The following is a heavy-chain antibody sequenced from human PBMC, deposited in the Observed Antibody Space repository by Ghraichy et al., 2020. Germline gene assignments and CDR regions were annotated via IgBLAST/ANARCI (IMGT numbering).Heavy chain of an antibody. J-gene: IGHJ4*02. Sequence: SQTLSLTCTVSVGSIGSFYWSWIRQSPEKRLEYIGYIYYSGSTNYNPYLKSRVTISVDTTKEQISLNWSSVTSADTTVYYCARFPAYMGTYHIDYSGRGTLVTVSS. CDR2: IYYSGST. D-gene: IGHD7-27*01. CDR1: VGSIGSFY. CDR3: ARFPAYMGTYHIDY. V-gene: IGHV4-59*01.